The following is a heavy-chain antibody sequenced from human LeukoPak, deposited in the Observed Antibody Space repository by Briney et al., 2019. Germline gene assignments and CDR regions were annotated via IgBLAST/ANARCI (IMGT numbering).Heavy chain of an antibody. Sequence: SETLSLTCTVSGGSISSYYWSWIRQPPGKGLEWIGYIYYSGSTNYNPSLESRVTISVDTSETQFSLKLSSVTAADTAVYYCARDPGGYYFDYWGQGTLVTVSP. CDR2: IYYSGST. D-gene: IGHD5-12*01. J-gene: IGHJ4*02. CDR1: GGSISSYY. V-gene: IGHV4-59*01. CDR3: ARDPGGYYFDY.